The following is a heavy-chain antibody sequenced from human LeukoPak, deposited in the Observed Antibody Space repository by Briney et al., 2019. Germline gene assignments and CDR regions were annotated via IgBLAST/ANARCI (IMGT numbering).Heavy chain of an antibody. CDR3: ARGPHDSKNFDY. CDR2: IVVGSGDT. V-gene: IGHV1-58*01. CDR1: GFTFSSST. D-gene: IGHD3-22*01. J-gene: IGHJ4*02. Sequence: GASVKVSCKTSGFTFSSSTVQWVRQARGQGLEWIGWIVVGSGDTNYAQKLQGRVTMTTDTSTSTAYMELRSLRSDDTAVYYCARGPHDSKNFDYWGQGTLVTVSS.